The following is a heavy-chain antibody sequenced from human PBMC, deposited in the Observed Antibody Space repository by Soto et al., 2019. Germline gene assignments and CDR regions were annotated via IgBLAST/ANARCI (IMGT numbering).Heavy chain of an antibody. Sequence: GSLRLSCASSGLTFSSDWMHWVRQAPGKGLVWVSRIKGDGSSTTYADSVEGLFTISRDNAKNTLYLQMNSLRVEDTAVYYCARLSETSSTWGQGTLVTVSS. CDR3: ARLSETSST. V-gene: IGHV3-74*01. J-gene: IGHJ4*02. CDR2: IKGDGSST. D-gene: IGHD6-13*01. CDR1: GLTFSSDW.